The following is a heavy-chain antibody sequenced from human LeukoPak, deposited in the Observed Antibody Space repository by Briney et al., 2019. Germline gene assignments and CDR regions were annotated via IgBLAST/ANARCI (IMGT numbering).Heavy chain of an antibody. CDR3: AKDGYSSGWYDY. CDR2: ISGSGGST. V-gene: IGHV3-23*01. CDR1: GFTFSSYA. D-gene: IGHD6-19*01. Sequence: PGGSLRLSCAAAGFTFSSYAMSWVRQAPGKELEWVSTISGSGGSTYYADSVKGRFTISRDNSKNTLYLQMNSLRAEDTAVYYCAKDGYSSGWYDYWGQGTLVTVSS. J-gene: IGHJ4*02.